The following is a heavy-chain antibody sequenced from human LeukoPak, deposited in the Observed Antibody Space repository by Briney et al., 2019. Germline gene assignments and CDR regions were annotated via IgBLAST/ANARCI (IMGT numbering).Heavy chain of an antibody. CDR1: GFTFSRYW. J-gene: IGHJ4*02. Sequence: PGGSLRLSCAASGFTFSRYWMSWVRQAPGKGLEWVANIKQDGSQKSYVDSVKGRFTISRDNANNLLYLQMNSLRAEDTAVYYCAGESFAARWDWGQGTLVTVSS. D-gene: IGHD6-6*01. CDR3: AGESFAARWD. V-gene: IGHV3-7*01. CDR2: IKQDGSQK.